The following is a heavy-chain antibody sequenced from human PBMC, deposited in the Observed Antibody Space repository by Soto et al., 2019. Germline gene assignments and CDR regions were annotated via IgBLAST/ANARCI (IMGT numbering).Heavy chain of an antibody. CDR3: ARRDSGATGEYCSSTSCPYYYYGMDV. CDR2: ISAYNGNT. D-gene: IGHD2-2*01. CDR1: GYTFTSYG. Sequence: QVPLVQSGAEVKKPGASVKVSCKASGYTFTSYGISWVRQAPGQGLEWMGWISAYNGNTNYAQKLQGRVTMTTDTSTSTAYMELRSLRSDDTAVYYCARRDSGATGEYCSSTSCPYYYYGMDVWGQGTTVTVSS. J-gene: IGHJ6*02. V-gene: IGHV1-18*04.